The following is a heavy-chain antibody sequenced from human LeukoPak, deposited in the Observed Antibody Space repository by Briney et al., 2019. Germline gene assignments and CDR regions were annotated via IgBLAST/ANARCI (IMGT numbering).Heavy chain of an antibody. Sequence: ASVKVSCKASGYTFTSYYMHWVRQAPGQGLEWVGIINPSGGSTSHAQKFQGRVTMSRDTPISTVYMELSRLRSDDTALYYCAREGVIGDGYNFFDYWGQGTLVTVSS. CDR1: GYTFTSYY. CDR2: INPSGGST. CDR3: AREGVIGDGYNFFDY. D-gene: IGHD5-24*01. V-gene: IGHV1-46*01. J-gene: IGHJ4*02.